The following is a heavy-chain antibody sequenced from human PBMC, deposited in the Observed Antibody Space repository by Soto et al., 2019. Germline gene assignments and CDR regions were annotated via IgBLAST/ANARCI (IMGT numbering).Heavy chain of an antibody. CDR3: ARHSRASGHFYYGMDV. J-gene: IGHJ6*01. V-gene: IGHV1-69*06. CDR1: GGTFSNHA. Sequence: QVQLVQSGAEVKKPGSSVKVSCKPSGGTFSNHAISWVRQAPGQGLEWVGGIIPLYGTANYGQKFQGRVTINADKSTSTAYMEMRSLRSEDTAIYYCARHSRASGHFYYGMDVWGQGTTISVSS. CDR2: IIPLYGTA. D-gene: IGHD1-26*01.